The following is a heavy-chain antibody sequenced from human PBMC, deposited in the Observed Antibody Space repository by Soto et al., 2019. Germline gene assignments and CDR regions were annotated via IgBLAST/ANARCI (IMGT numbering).Heavy chain of an antibody. CDR3: ASGTLSTIAAPDA. CDR1: SVSIRGSY. V-gene: IGHV4-59*01. J-gene: IGHJ1*01. D-gene: IGHD6-13*01. CDR2: IYYTGGT. Sequence: ETLSVTFTVASVSIRGSYCNWIRQPPGKTLEWIGSIYYTGGTNYTPSLKSRVTISVDTSKNHFYLKFNSLTAADTAVYYCASGTLSTIAAPDAWGQGTLVPGSS.